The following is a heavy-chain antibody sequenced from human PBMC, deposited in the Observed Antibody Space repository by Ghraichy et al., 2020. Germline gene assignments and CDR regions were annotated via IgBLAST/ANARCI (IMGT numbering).Heavy chain of an antibody. CDR1: GFTFSSYS. Sequence: GESLNISCAASGFTFSSYSMNWVRQAPGKGLEWVSSISSSSSYIYYADSVKGRFTISRDNAKNSLYLQMNSLRAEDTAVYYCARPQYYYDSSGYDPYDAFDIWGQGTMVTVSS. D-gene: IGHD3-22*01. CDR2: ISSSSSYI. V-gene: IGHV3-21*01. CDR3: ARPQYYYDSSGYDPYDAFDI. J-gene: IGHJ3*02.